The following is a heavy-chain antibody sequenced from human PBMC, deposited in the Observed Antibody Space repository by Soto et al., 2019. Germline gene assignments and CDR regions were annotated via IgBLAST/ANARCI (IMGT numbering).Heavy chain of an antibody. V-gene: IGHV4-39*01. CDR3: TRRYNWNDNYFDS. CDR1: GASISVHSYY. Sequence: ASETLSLTCTVSGASISVHSYYWTWIRQPPGKGLEWIGSSYYSGTTYFNPSLKSRATISVDTSKNQFSLRLTSVTAADTAIYYCTRRYNWNDNYFDSWGPGALVTVS. J-gene: IGHJ5*01. D-gene: IGHD1-20*01. CDR2: SYYSGTT.